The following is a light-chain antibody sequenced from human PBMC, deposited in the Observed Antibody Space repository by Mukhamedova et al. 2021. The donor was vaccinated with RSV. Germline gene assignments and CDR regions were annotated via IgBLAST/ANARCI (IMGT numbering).Light chain of an antibody. Sequence: DVGGYNYVSWYQQHPGKAPKLMIYDVSKRPSGVPDRFSGSKSGNTASLTISGLQAEDEADYYCCSYAGSNWVFGGGTKLTVL. CDR1: DVGGYNY. V-gene: IGLV2-11*01. J-gene: IGLJ3*02. CDR3: CSYAGSNWV. CDR2: DVS.